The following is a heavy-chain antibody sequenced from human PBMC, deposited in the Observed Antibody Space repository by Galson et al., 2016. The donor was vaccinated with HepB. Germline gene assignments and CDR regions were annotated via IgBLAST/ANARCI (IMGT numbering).Heavy chain of an antibody. V-gene: IGHV4-59*01. CDR3: ARENPPGAATGLFYS. CDR2: VYSSGGA. D-gene: IGHD2-15*01. Sequence: SETLSLTCSVSGGSISGYYWSWIRQPPGKGLEWIGYVYSSGGAKYNPSLKSRVTISVDTSNNQFSLKLTSVTTADTAICYCARENPPGAATGLFYSWSQGTLVTVSS. CDR1: GGSISGYY. J-gene: IGHJ4*02.